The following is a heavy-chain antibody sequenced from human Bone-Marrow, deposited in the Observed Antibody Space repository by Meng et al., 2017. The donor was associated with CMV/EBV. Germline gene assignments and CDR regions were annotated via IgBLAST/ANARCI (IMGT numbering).Heavy chain of an antibody. D-gene: IGHD2-2*01. CDR3: AGYCSSTSCSDAFDI. V-gene: IGHV4-39*07. CDR1: GGSISSSSYY. CDR2: IYYSGST. J-gene: IGHJ3*02. Sequence: SETLSLTCTVSGGSISSSSYYWGWIRQPPGKGLEWIGRIYYSGSTYYNPSLKSRVTISVDTSKNQFSLKLSPVTAADTAVYYCAGYCSSTSCSDAFDIWGQGTMVTVSS.